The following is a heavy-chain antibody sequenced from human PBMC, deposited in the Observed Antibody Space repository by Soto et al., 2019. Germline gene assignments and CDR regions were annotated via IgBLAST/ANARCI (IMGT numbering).Heavy chain of an antibody. CDR2: INPNSGDT. D-gene: IGHD1-26*01. J-gene: IGHJ6*02. CDR1: GYTFTGYY. V-gene: IGHV1-2*02. CDR3: AKGGAIVAAGTRVYLYNAMDV. Sequence: ASVKVSCKASGYTFTGYYVHWVRQAPGQGLEWMGWINPNSGDTYLAQRFQGRVTMSRDTSIGTAYMELRGLTSDDTAEYYCAKGGAIVAAGTRVYLYNAMDVWGQGTTVTVSS.